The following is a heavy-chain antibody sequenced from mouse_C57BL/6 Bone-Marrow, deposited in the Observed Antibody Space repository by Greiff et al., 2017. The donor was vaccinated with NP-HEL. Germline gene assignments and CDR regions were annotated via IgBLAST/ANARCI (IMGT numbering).Heavy chain of an antibody. CDR2: IDPENGDT. D-gene: IGHD4-1*01. J-gene: IGHJ3*01. CDR3: TANWVFAY. CDR1: GFNIKDDY. V-gene: IGHV14-4*01. Sequence: EVQLQQSGAELVRPGASVKLSCTASGFNIKDDYMHWVKQRPEPGLEWIGWIDPENGDTEYASKFQGKATITADTSSNTAYLQLSSLTSADTAVYYCTANWVFAYWGQGTLVTVSA.